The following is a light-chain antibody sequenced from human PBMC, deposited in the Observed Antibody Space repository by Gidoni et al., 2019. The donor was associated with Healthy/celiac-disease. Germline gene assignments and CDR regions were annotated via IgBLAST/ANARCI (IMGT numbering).Light chain of an antibody. V-gene: IGKV1-8*01. CDR2: AAS. J-gene: IGKJ4*01. Sequence: AIRLTQSPSSLSASTGDRVTITCRASQGISSYLAWYQQKPGKAPKLLIYAASTLQSGVPSRFSGSGSGTDFTLTSSCLQSEDFATYYCQQYYSYPLTFGGGTKVESK. CDR3: QQYYSYPLT. CDR1: QGISSY.